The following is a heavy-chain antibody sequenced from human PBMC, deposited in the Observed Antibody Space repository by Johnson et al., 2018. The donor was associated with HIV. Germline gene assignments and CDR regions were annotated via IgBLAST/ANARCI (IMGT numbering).Heavy chain of an antibody. D-gene: IGHD3-10*01. J-gene: IGHJ3*02. CDR2: IYTGGST. CDR3: ASSYSESDAFDI. Sequence: VQLVESGGGLVQLGGSLRLSCAASAFTVSDNYLSWVRQAPGKGLEWVSVIYTGGSTYYADSVTGRFTISRDNSKNTLYLQMNSLRVEDTAVYYCASSYSESDAFDIWGQGTMVTVSS. V-gene: IGHV3-66*01. CDR1: AFTVSDNY.